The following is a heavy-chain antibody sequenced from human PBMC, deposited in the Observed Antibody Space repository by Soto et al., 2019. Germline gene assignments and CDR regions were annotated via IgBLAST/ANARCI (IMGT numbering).Heavy chain of an antibody. CDR3: ARGRYSSRDFYYYGMDV. V-gene: IGHV4-4*07. J-gene: IGHJ6*02. D-gene: IGHD6-13*01. CDR2: IYTSGST. Sequence: NPSETLSLTCTVSGGSISSYYWSWIRQPAGKGLEWIGRIYTSGSTNYNPSLKSRVTMSVDTSKNQFSLKLSSVTAADTAVYYCARGRYSSRDFYYYGMDVWGQGTTVTVSS. CDR1: GGSISSYY.